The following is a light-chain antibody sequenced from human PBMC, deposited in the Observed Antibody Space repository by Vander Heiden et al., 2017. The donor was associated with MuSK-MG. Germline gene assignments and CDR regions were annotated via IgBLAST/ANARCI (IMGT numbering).Light chain of an antibody. CDR3: QQLSNWPPLT. CDR2: DAS. Sequence: EIVLTQSPATLSLSPGERATLSCRASQSVSSYLAWYQQKPGQAPRLLIYDASNMDTGIPARFSGSGSGTDFTLTISSLEPEDFAVYYCQQLSNWPPLTFGAGTKVEIK. J-gene: IGKJ4*01. V-gene: IGKV3-11*01. CDR1: QSVSSY.